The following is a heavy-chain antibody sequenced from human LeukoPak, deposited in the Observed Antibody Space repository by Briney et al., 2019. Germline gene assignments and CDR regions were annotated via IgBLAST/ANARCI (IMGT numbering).Heavy chain of an antibody. CDR2: ISGSGGST. CDR3: ARDFEFGSAAGTPN. J-gene: IGHJ4*02. Sequence: GGSLRLSCAASGFTFSSYAMSWVRQAPGKGLEWVSAISGSGGSTYYADSVKGRFTISRDNAKNSLYLQMNSLRAEDTAVYYCARDFEFGSAAGTPNWGQGTLVTVSS. D-gene: IGHD6-13*01. V-gene: IGHV3-23*01. CDR1: GFTFSSYA.